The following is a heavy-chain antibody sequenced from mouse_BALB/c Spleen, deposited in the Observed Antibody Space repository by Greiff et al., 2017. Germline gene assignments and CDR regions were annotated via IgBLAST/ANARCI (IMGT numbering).Heavy chain of an antibody. CDR3: TRERDGSAMDY. Sequence: EVKLVESGGGLVTPGGSLKLSCAASGFTFSSYTMSWVRQTPEKRLEWVATISSGGSYTYYPDSVKGRFTISRDNAKNTLYLQMSSLTSEDTAMYYCTRERDGSAMDYWGQGTSVTVSS. J-gene: IGHJ4*01. CDR1: GFTFSSYT. CDR2: ISSGGSYT. V-gene: IGHV5-6-4*01. D-gene: IGHD1-1*01.